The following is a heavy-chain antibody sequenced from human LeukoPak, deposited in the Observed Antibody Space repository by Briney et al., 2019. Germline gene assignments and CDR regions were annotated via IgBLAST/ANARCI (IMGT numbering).Heavy chain of an antibody. CDR1: GYTFTSYG. Sequence: ASVKVSCKASGYTFTSYGISWVRQAPGQGLEWMGWISAYNGNTNYAQKLQGRVTMTRDTSTSTVYMELSSLRSEDTAVYYCARGNDFWSGYSEFDPWGQGTLVTVSS. D-gene: IGHD3-3*01. J-gene: IGHJ5*02. CDR3: ARGNDFWSGYSEFDP. V-gene: IGHV1-18*01. CDR2: ISAYNGNT.